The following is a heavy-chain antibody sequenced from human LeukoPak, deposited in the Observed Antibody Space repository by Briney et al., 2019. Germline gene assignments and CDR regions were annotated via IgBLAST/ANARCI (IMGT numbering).Heavy chain of an antibody. CDR3: AKDIVVVTAIPDGGGYNWFDP. V-gene: IGHV3-23*01. Sequence: PGGSLRLSCAASGFTFSSYAMSWVRQAPGKGLEWASAISGSGGSTYYADSVKGRFTISRDNSKNTLYLQMNSLRAEDTAVYYCAKDIVVVTAIPDGGGYNWFDPWGQGTLVTVSS. J-gene: IGHJ5*02. D-gene: IGHD2-21*02. CDR1: GFTFSSYA. CDR2: ISGSGGST.